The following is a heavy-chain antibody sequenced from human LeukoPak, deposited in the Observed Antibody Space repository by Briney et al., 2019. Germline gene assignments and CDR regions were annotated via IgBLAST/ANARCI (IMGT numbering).Heavy chain of an antibody. V-gene: IGHV1-69*13. J-gene: IGHJ4*02. CDR1: GGTFSSYA. D-gene: IGHD3-10*01. CDR3: ARGGVLLWFGELLEFDY. Sequence: SVKVSCKASGGTFSSYAISWVRQAPGQGLEWMGGIFPIFGTANYAQKFQGRVTITADESTSTAYMELSSLRSEDTAVYYCARGGVLLWFGELLEFDYWGQGTLVTVSS. CDR2: IFPIFGTA.